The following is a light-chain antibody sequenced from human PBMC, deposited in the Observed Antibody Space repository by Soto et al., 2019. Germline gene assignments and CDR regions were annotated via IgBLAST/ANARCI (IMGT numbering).Light chain of an antibody. CDR2: AAS. CDR3: QQYYSYPIT. CDR1: QGISSY. V-gene: IGKV1-8*01. J-gene: IGKJ5*01. Sequence: ALQMTHSPCSLSASVGDRVTITCRASQGISSYLAWYQQKPGKAPKLLIYAASTLQSGVPSRFSGSGSGTDFTLTISCLQSEDFATYYCQQYYSYPITFGKGTRLE.